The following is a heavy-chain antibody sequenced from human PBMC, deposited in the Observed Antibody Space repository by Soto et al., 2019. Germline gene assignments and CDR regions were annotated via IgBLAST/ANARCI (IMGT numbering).Heavy chain of an antibody. V-gene: IGHV3-11*05. CDR3: ARAPLAAAGHYGMDV. CDR1: GFSFSDHY. CDR2: ISSSGSST. D-gene: IGHD6-13*01. Sequence: QVQLVESGGGLVKPGGSLRLSCAASGFSFSDHYMSWIRQAPGKGLEWVSYISSSGSSTNYADSVKGRFTISRDNSKNTLYLQMNSLRAEDTAVYYCARAPLAAAGHYGMDVWGQGTTVTVSS. J-gene: IGHJ6*02.